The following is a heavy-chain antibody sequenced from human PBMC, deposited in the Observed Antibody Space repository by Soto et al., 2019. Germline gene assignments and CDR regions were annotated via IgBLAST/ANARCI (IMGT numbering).Heavy chain of an antibody. CDR2: IYYSGST. CDR1: GGSISSSSYY. CDR3: VKYYYDSSGYYPIDY. J-gene: IGHJ4*02. D-gene: IGHD3-22*01. V-gene: IGHV4-39*01. Sequence: SETLSLTCPVSGGSISSSSYYWGWIRQPPGKGLEWIGSIYYSGSTYYNPSLKSRVTISVDTSKNQFSLKLSSVTAADTAVYYCVKYYYDSSGYYPIDYWGQGTLVTVSS.